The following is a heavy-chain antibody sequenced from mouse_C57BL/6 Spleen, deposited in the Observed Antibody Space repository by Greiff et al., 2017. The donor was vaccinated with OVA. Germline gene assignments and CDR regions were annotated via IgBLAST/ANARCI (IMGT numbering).Heavy chain of an antibody. J-gene: IGHJ4*01. Sequence: VKLQESGPELVKPGASVKISCKASGYAFSSSWMNWVKQRPGKGLEWIGRIYPGDGDTNYNGKFKGKATLTADKSSSTAYMQLSSLTSEDSAVYFCARGGNYDYYAMDYWGQGTSVTVSS. CDR2: IYPGDGDT. CDR1: GYAFSSSW. V-gene: IGHV1-82*01. CDR3: ARGGNYDYYAMDY. D-gene: IGHD2-1*01.